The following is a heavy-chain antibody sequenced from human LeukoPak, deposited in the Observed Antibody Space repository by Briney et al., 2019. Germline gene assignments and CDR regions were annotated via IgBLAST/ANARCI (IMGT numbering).Heavy chain of an antibody. CDR1: GFTFSSYS. D-gene: IGHD3-9*01. CDR2: ISSSSSYI. J-gene: IGHJ4*02. CDR3: AREKPDDILTGSEPILDY. V-gene: IGHV3-21*01. Sequence: TGGSLRLSCAASGFTFSSYSMNWVRQAPGKGLEWVSSISSSSSYIYYADSVKGRFTISRDNAKNSLYLQMNSLRAEDTAVYYCAREKPDDILTGSEPILDYRGQGTLVTVSS.